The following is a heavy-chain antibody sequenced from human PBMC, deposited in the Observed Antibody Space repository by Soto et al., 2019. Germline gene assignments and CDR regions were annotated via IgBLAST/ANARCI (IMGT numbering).Heavy chain of an antibody. Sequence: PGGSLRLSCAASGFTFRSYWMHWVRQAPGKGLEWVSRIKSDGSNTNYADSVKGRFTISRDNAKNSLYLQMNSLRAEDTAVYYCATHPYSSGWYCWGQGTLVTVSS. D-gene: IGHD6-13*01. CDR3: ATHPYSSGWYC. J-gene: IGHJ4*02. V-gene: IGHV3-74*01. CDR2: IKSDGSNT. CDR1: GFTFRSYW.